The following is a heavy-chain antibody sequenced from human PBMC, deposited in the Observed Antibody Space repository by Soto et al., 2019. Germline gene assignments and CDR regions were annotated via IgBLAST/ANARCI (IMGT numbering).Heavy chain of an antibody. Sequence: EVQLVESGGGLVQPGGSLRLSCVASGFTLSRYSMNWVRQAPGKGLEWVSYISRSSSTIYYADSVKGRFTISRDNAENSLYLQMNSLRAEDTAVYYCARDLAGGIPDYCGQGTRVTVSS. V-gene: IGHV3-48*01. CDR2: ISRSSSTI. CDR3: ARDLAGGIPDY. D-gene: IGHD6-13*01. J-gene: IGHJ4*02. CDR1: GFTLSRYS.